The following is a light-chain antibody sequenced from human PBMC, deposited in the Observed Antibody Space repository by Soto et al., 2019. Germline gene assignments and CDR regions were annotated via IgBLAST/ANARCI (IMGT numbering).Light chain of an antibody. CDR1: QSVSSY. J-gene: IGKJ4*01. V-gene: IGKV3-11*01. Sequence: EIVLTQSPATLSLSPGERATLSCRASQSVSSYLAWYQQKPGQAPRLLIYDASNRATGIPARFSGSGSATDFTRTISSLEPEDCAVYYCQHRSNWPLTFGGGNKVEIK. CDR3: QHRSNWPLT. CDR2: DAS.